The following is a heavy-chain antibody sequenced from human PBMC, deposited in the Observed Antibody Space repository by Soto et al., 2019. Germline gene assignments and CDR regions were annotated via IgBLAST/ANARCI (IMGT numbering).Heavy chain of an antibody. D-gene: IGHD6-19*01. CDR3: AKERYSSCWCSYYFDS. J-gene: IGHJ4*02. CDR1: GFTFSSYA. CDR2: ISGSGGST. V-gene: IGHV3-23*01. Sequence: EVQLLESGGGLGQPGGSLRLSCAASGFTFSSYAMSWVRQAPGKGLEWVSAISGSGGSTYYADSVKGRFTISRDNSKNTLYLQRNSLRAEDTAVYCCAKERYSSCWCSYYFDSWGQGALVTVSS.